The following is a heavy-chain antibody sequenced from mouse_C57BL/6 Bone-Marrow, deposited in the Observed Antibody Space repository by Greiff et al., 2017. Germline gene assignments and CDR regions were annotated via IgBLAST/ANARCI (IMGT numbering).Heavy chain of an antibody. Sequence: VQLQQPGAELVKPGASVKLSCKASGYTFTSYWMHWVKQRPGQGLEWIGMIHPNSGSTNYNEKFKSKATLTVDKSSSTAYMQLSSLTSEDSAVYCGAKSKRRIEPFDYWGQGTLVTVSA. CDR1: GYTFTSYW. V-gene: IGHV1-64*01. CDR2: IHPNSGST. J-gene: IGHJ3*01. CDR3: AKSKRRIEPFDY.